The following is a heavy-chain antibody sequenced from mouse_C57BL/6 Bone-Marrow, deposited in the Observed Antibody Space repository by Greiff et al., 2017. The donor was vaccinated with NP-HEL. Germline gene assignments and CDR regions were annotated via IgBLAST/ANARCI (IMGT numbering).Heavy chain of an antibody. V-gene: IGHV1-81*01. CDR3: ARRGDGYLYAMDY. CDR2: IYPRSGNT. Sequence: QVHVKQSGAELARPGASVKLSCKASGYTFTSYGISWVKQRTGQGLEWIGEIYPRSGNTYYNEKFKGKATLTADKSSSTAYMELRSLTSEDSAVYFCARRGDGYLYAMDYWGQGTSVTVSS. J-gene: IGHJ4*01. CDR1: GYTFTSYG. D-gene: IGHD2-3*01.